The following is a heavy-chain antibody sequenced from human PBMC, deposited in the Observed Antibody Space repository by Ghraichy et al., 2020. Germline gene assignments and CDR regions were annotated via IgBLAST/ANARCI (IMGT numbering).Heavy chain of an antibody. Sequence: GESLNISCAASGFTVSSDYMAWVRQAPGKGLEWVSAIHSDGRTIYADSVKGRFTISRDNSKNTLCLQMNSLRAEDTSVYYCAREGRDSTGYHSINYWGQGTLVAVSS. J-gene: IGHJ4*02. CDR2: IHSDGRT. D-gene: IGHD3-22*01. CDR1: GFTVSSDY. CDR3: AREGRDSTGYHSINY. V-gene: IGHV3-66*01.